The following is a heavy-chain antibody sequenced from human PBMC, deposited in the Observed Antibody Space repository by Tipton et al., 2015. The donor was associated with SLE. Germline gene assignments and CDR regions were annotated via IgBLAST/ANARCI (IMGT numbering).Heavy chain of an antibody. CDR3: APQGDGSSFDY. V-gene: IGHV3-23*01. J-gene: IGHJ4*02. CDR1: GFTFSSYA. D-gene: IGHD1-26*01. Sequence: SLRLSCAASGFTFSSYAMSWVRQAPGKGLEWVSAISGSGGSTYYADSVKGRFTVSRDNSKNTLYLQMNSLRPEDSAVYYCAPQGDGSSFDYWGQGTLVTVSS. CDR2: ISGSGGST.